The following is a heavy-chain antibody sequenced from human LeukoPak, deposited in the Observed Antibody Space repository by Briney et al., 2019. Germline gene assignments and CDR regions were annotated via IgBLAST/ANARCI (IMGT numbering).Heavy chain of an antibody. CDR3: VKDLRSDFMGVLSRYLSY. V-gene: IGHV3-64D*09. CDR1: GFTFSSFA. J-gene: IGHJ4*02. Sequence: GGSLRLSCSASGFTFSSFAMHWVRQAPGKGLEYVAAISRNGGSTYYADSVKGRFTISRDNSKNTLYLQMSSLIAEDTAVYLCVKDLRSDFMGVLSRYLSYWGQGTLVTVSS. D-gene: IGHD2/OR15-2a*01. CDR2: ISRNGGST.